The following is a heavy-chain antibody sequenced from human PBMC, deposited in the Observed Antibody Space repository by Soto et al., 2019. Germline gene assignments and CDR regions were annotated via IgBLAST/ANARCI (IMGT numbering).Heavy chain of an antibody. V-gene: IGHV4-4*07. D-gene: IGHD4-17*01. J-gene: IGHJ6*02. CDR2: IYTSGST. CDR3: ARGILSYYGDYYYYGMDV. CDR1: GGSISSYY. Sequence: SETLSLTCTVSGGSISSYYWSWIRQPAGKGLEWIGRIYTSGSTNYNPSLKSRVTMSVDTSKNQFSLKLSSVTAADTAVYYCARGILSYYGDYYYYGMDVWGQGTTVTASS.